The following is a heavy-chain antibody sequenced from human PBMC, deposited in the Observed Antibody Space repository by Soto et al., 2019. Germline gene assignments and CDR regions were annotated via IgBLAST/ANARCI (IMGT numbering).Heavy chain of an antibody. CDR2: FDPEDGET. CDR1: GYTLTDLS. J-gene: IGHJ4*02. V-gene: IGHV1-24*01. D-gene: IGHD3-3*01. Sequence: ASVKVSCKVSGYTLTDLSMQWVRQAPGKGLDLMGCFDPEDGETIYAQKFQGRVTMTEDTATDTAYMELSSLRSEDTAVHYCATLRSGRFLEWLPEGSLGYWGQGTLVSVSS. CDR3: ATLRSGRFLEWLPEGSLGY.